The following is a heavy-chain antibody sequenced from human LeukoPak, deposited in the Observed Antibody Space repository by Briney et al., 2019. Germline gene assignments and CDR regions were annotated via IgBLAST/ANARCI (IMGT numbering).Heavy chain of an antibody. V-gene: IGHV4-31*03. J-gene: IGHJ3*02. CDR1: GGSISSGGYY. CDR2: IYYSGST. D-gene: IGHD3-16*02. CDR3: ARTYDYVWGSYRLDAFDI. Sequence: SGTLSLTCTASGGSISSGGYYWSWIRQHPGKGLEWIGYIYYSGSTYYNPSLKSRVTISVDTSKNQFSLKLSSVTAADTAVYYCARTYDYVWGSYRLDAFDIWGQGTMVTVSS.